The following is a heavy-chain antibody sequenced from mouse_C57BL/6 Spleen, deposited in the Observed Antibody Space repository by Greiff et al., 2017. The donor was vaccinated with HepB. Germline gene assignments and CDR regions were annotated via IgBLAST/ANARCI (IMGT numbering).Heavy chain of an antibody. D-gene: IGHD2-4*01. Sequence: QVQLQQSGAELVRPGASVTLSCKASGYTFTDYEMHWVKQTPVHGLEWIGAIDPETGGTAYNQKFKGKAILTADKSSSTAYMELRSLTSEDSAVYYCTRKGYYDYDGDYWGQGTTLTVSS. J-gene: IGHJ2*01. CDR3: TRKGYYDYDGDY. CDR1: GYTFTDYE. CDR2: IDPETGGT. V-gene: IGHV1-15*01.